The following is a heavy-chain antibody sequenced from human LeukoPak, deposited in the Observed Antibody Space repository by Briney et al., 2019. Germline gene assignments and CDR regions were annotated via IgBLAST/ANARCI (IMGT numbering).Heavy chain of an antibody. J-gene: IGHJ4*02. CDR3: AKDANYGDNSILFDY. D-gene: IGHD4-23*01. V-gene: IGHV3-30*18. CDR2: ISYDGSNK. CDR1: GFTFSSYG. Sequence: GGSLRLSCAASGFTFSSYGMHWVRQAPGKGLERVAVISYDGSNKYYADSVKGRFTISRDNSKNTLYLQMNSLRAEDTAVYYCAKDANYGDNSILFDYWGQGTLVTVSS.